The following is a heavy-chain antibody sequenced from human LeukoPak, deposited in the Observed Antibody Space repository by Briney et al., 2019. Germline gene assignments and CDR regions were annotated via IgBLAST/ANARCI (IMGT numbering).Heavy chain of an antibody. CDR2: INPNSGGT. CDR3: AREGGDCSGGSCYYYYGVDV. J-gene: IGHJ6*02. Sequence: ASVKVSCKASGYTFTGYYMHWVRQAPGQGLEWMGWINPNSGGTNYAQKFQGRVTMTRDTSISTAYMELSRLRSDDTAVYYCAREGGDCSGGSCYYYYGVDVWGQGTTVTVSS. CDR1: GYTFTGYY. D-gene: IGHD2-15*01. V-gene: IGHV1-2*02.